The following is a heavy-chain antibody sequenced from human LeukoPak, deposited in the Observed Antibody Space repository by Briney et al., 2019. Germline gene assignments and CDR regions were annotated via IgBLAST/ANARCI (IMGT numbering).Heavy chain of an antibody. D-gene: IGHD2-2*01. CDR1: GYQFNKFW. CDR2: IYPDDSET. Sequence: GESLKISCKASGYQFNKFWIGWVRQMPGKGLEWMGLIYPDDSETRYSPSFQGQATISADTSTSSAYLQWRSLKASDTAVYFCVRGYRSTARCSNFDYWGPGTLVTVSS. CDR3: VRGYRSTARCSNFDY. J-gene: IGHJ4*02. V-gene: IGHV5-51*01.